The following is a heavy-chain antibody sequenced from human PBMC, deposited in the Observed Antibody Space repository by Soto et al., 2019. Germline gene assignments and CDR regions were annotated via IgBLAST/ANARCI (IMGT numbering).Heavy chain of an antibody. V-gene: IGHV3-23*01. CDR3: ANAYDILTGSDY. J-gene: IGHJ4*02. CDR2: ISGSGGST. Sequence: PGGSLRLSCAASGFTFSSYAMSWVRQAPGKGLEWVSAISGSGGSTYYADSVKGRFTISRDNSKNTLYLQMNSLRAEDMAVYYCANAYDILTGSDYWGQGSLVTVS. D-gene: IGHD3-9*01. CDR1: GFTFSSYA.